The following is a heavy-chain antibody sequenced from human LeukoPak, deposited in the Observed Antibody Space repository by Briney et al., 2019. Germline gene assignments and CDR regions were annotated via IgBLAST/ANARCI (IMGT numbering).Heavy chain of an antibody. D-gene: IGHD3-10*01. CDR3: ARVPRGYYYYYYMDV. CDR1: GGTFSSYG. J-gene: IGHJ6*03. V-gene: IGHV1-18*01. Sequence: ASVKVSCKASGGTFSSYGISWVRQAPGQGLEWMGWISAYNGNTNYAQKLQGRVTMTTDTSTSTAYMELRSLRSDDTAVYYCARVPRGYYYYYYMDVWGKGTTVTVSS. CDR2: ISAYNGNT.